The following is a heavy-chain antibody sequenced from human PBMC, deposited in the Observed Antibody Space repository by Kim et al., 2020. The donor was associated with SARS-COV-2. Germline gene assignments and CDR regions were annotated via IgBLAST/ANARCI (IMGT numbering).Heavy chain of an antibody. D-gene: IGHD3-10*01. CDR1: GFTFSSYE. V-gene: IGHV3-48*03. J-gene: IGHJ6*03. Sequence: GGSLRLSCAASGFTFSSYEMNWVRQAPGKGLDWVSYISVTGDSINYADSVKGRFTISRDNAKNSLYLQMNSLRAEDTAVYYCARGPFLWFGNYYYYMDVWGEGTTVTVSS. CDR3: ARGPFLWFGNYYYYMDV. CDR2: ISVTGDSI.